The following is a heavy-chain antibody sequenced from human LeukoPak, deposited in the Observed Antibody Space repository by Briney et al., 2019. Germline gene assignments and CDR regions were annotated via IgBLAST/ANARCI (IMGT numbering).Heavy chain of an antibody. D-gene: IGHD3-10*01. CDR2: ISGSGGST. Sequence: LRVSCAASSCTCSSYAMRRVRQAPGKGLEWVSAISGSGGSTYYADSVKGRFTISRDNSKNTLYLQMNSLRAEDTAVYYCAKDSDYYGSRGMADYWGQGTLVTVSS. J-gene: IGHJ4*02. V-gene: IGHV3-23*01. CDR1: SCTCSSYA. CDR3: AKDSDYYGSRGMADY.